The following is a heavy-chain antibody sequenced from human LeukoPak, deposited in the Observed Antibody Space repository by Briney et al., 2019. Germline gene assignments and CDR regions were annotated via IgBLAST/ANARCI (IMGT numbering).Heavy chain of an antibody. CDR1: GGSISSGDYY. D-gene: IGHD1-26*01. V-gene: IGHV4-30-4*01. CDR3: ARETLGASDNWFDP. J-gene: IGHJ5*02. CDR2: IYYSGST. Sequence: SETLSPTCTVSGGSISSGDYYWSWTRQPPGKGLEWIGYIYYSGSTYYNPSLKSRVTISVDTSKNQFSLKLSSVTAADTAVYYCARETLGASDNWFDPWGQGTLVTVSS.